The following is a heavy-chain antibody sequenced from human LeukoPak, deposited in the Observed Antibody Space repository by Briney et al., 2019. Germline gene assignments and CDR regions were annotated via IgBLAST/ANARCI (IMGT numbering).Heavy chain of an antibody. CDR3: ARASGSYGSGSYYYPGMDV. D-gene: IGHD3-10*01. CDR1: GYSIGSGFY. J-gene: IGHJ6*04. CDR2: IFHSGST. V-gene: IGHV4-38-2*01. Sequence: SETLSLTSAVSGYSIGSGFYWGWIRQPPGKGLEWIGSIFHSGSTYYNPSLKSRVTISVDTSKNQFSLKLSSVTAADTALYYCARASGSYGSGSYYYPGMDVWGKGTTVTVSS.